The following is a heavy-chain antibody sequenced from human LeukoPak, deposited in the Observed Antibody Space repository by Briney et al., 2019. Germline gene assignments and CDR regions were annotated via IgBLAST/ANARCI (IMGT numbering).Heavy chain of an antibody. CDR1: GGSISSGGYY. V-gene: IGHV4-30-2*01. D-gene: IGHD3-16*01. CDR3: ARWAGDTAFDI. J-gene: IGHJ3*02. CDR2: IYHSGST. Sequence: SETLSLTCTVSGGSISSGGYYWSWIRQPPGKGLEWIGYIYHSGSTYYNPSLKSRVTISVDRSKNQFSLKLSSVTAADTAVYYCARWAGDTAFDIWGQGTMVTVSS.